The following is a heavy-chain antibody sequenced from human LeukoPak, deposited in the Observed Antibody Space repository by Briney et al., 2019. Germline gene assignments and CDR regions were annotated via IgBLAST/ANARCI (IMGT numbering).Heavy chain of an antibody. Sequence: GGSLRLSCAASGFTFSSYSVNWVRQAPGKGLEWVSSISSSSSYIYYADSVKGRFTISRDNAKNSLYLQMNSLRAEDTAVYYCARGRSGSYSFDYWGQGTLVTVSS. V-gene: IGHV3-21*01. CDR2: ISSSSSYI. CDR3: ARGRSGSYSFDY. D-gene: IGHD3-10*01. J-gene: IGHJ4*02. CDR1: GFTFSSYS.